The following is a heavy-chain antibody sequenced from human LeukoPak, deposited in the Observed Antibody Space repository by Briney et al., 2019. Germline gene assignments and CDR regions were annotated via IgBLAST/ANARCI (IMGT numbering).Heavy chain of an antibody. J-gene: IGHJ4*02. CDR2: ISGSGDNT. Sequence: GGSLRLSCAASGFTFSSYAMSWVRQVPGKGLEWVSVISGSGDNTYYADSVKGRFTISRDNSKNMLYLQMNCLRAEDTAVYYCAKWKYSNSGTDDYWGQGTLVTVSS. CDR1: GFTFSSYA. V-gene: IGHV3-23*01. D-gene: IGHD6-6*01. CDR3: AKWKYSNSGTDDY.